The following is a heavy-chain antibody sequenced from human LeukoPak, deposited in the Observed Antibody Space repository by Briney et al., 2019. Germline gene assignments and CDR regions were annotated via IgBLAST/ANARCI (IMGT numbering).Heavy chain of an antibody. Sequence: GASVTVSCKASGYTFTVYYMHWVRQAPGQGLEWVGWINPNSGGTNYSQKFQGRVTMTSDTSISTAYMELSRLRSDDTAVYYCAPDYDSSGYYYVRVPGDYWGQGTLVTVSS. CDR1: GYTFTVYY. D-gene: IGHD3-22*01. V-gene: IGHV1-2*02. J-gene: IGHJ4*02. CDR2: INPNSGGT. CDR3: APDYDSSGYYYVRVPGDY.